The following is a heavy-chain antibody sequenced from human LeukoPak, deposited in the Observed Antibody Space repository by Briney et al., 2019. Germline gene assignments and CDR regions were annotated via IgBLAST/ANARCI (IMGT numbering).Heavy chain of an antibody. D-gene: IGHD6-19*01. CDR1: GFYFRDHW. J-gene: IGHJ4*02. CDR2: IKTDGSET. V-gene: IGHV3-7*03. CDR3: VKNDGWFHLAQ. Sequence: GGPLRLSCAASGFYFRDHWMDWVRQAPGKGLEWVGHIKTDGSETYYLDSLKGRISISRDNTNNALYLQMNSLRVEDTAIYYCVKNDGWFHLAQWGQGTLVTVSS.